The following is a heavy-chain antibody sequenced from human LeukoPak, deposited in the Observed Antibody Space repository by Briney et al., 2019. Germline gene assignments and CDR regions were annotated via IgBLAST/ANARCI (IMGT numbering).Heavy chain of an antibody. D-gene: IGHD2-2*01. CDR2: ITPSGDQT. J-gene: IGHJ4*02. Sequence: ASVKVSCKASGYNFYSHFMHWVRQVPGQGPEWMGLITPSGDQTIYAQSFQGRLTVTRDTSTTTVCMDLTGLRSEDTAVYYCAREPPPAAKNFDYWGQGTLVTVSS. CDR1: GYNFYSHF. CDR3: AREPPPAAKNFDY. V-gene: IGHV1-46*02.